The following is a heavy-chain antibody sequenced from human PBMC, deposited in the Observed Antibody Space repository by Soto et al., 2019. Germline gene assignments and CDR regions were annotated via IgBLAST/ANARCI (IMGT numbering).Heavy chain of an antibody. CDR3: AKRWFGGTLWSFDY. Sequence: GGSLRLSCAASGFTFSSFAMSWVRQAPGKGLEWVSAISGSGGSTYYADSVKGRFTISRDNSKNTLYLQMNSLRAEDTAVYYCAKRWFGGTLWSFDYWGQGTLVTVSS. D-gene: IGHD3-10*01. V-gene: IGHV3-23*01. CDR1: GFTFSSFA. J-gene: IGHJ4*02. CDR2: ISGSGGST.